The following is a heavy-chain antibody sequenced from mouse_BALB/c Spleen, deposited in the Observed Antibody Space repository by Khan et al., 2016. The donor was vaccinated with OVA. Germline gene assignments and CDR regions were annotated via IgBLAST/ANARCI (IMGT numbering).Heavy chain of an antibody. Sequence: VELVESGPGLVAPSQNLSITCTVSGFSLTDYGVSWIRQPPGQGLEWLGVIWRGGTTTYNSALKSRLSINKDDTKSQVFLKMNSLQTDDTAMYYCAKGLWSYYFALDYWGQRTSVTVSS. D-gene: IGHD1-1*02. CDR2: IWRGGTT. J-gene: IGHJ4*01. CDR3: AKGLWSYYFALDY. V-gene: IGHV2-6-5*01. CDR1: GFSLTDYG.